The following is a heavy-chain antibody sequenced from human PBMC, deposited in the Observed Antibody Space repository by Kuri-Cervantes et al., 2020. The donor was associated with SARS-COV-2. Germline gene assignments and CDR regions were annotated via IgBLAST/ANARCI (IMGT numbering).Heavy chain of an antibody. CDR1: GFTFSSYA. CDR3: ARELGSWPFDY. V-gene: IGHV3-30-3*01. CDR2: ISYDGSNK. Sequence: GESLKISCAASGFTFSSYAMHWVRQAPGKGLEWVAVISYDGSNKYYADSVKGRFTIPRDNSKNTLYLQMNSLRAEDTAVYYCARELGSWPFDYWGQGTLVTVSS. J-gene: IGHJ4*02. D-gene: IGHD6-13*01.